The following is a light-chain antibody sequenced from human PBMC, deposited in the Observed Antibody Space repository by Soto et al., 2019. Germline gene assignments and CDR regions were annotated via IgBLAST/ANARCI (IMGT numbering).Light chain of an antibody. Sequence: QSALTQPPSASGSPGQSLTISCAGTGSDVGAYKYVSWYQQHPGKAPKLIIYEVDKRPSGVPDRFSGSKSGNTASLTVSGLQAEDEADYYCCSYTGSANRVFGGGTKVTVL. CDR2: EVD. J-gene: IGLJ3*02. CDR3: CSYTGSANRV. CDR1: GSDVGAYKY. V-gene: IGLV2-8*01.